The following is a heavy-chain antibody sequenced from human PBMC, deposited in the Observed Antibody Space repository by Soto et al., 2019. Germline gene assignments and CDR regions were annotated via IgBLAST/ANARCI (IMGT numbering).Heavy chain of an antibody. CDR3: ARRTYYYDSSGEGFAFDI. CDR2: ISSSGSTI. CDR1: GFTFSSYE. D-gene: IGHD3-22*01. J-gene: IGHJ3*02. Sequence: AGGSLRLSCAASGFTFSSYEMNWVRQAPGKGLEWVSYISSSGSTIYYADSVKGRFTISRDNAKNSLYLQMNSLRAEDTAVYYCARRTYYYDSSGEGFAFDIWGQGTMVTVSS. V-gene: IGHV3-48*03.